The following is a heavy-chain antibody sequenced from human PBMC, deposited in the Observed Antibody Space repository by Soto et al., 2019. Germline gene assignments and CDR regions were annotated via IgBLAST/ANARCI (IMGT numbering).Heavy chain of an antibody. CDR3: ARDYYGMDV. V-gene: IGHV4-30-2*06. CDR1: GGSFKSGSYS. Sequence: SETLSLTCTVSGGSFKSGSYSWTWIRQSPGKGLEWIGYTYQSGSAYYNPSLKSRVTISVDRSKNQFSLNLTSVTAADTAVYYCARDYYGMDVWGQGTTVTVSS. J-gene: IGHJ6*02. CDR2: TYQSGSA.